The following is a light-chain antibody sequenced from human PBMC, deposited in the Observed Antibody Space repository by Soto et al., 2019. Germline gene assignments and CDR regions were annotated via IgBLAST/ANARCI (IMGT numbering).Light chain of an antibody. CDR2: DAS. CDR3: QQCVTAPLT. J-gene: IGKJ1*01. Sequence: EIVLTQSPGTLSLSPGERATLSCRASQSLSKNYLAWYQHKPGQAPRLLIHDASNRATGIPDRFSVSGSGTDFNLSISSLEPEDSAVYYCQQCVTAPLTFGPGTKVEI. CDR1: QSLSKNY. V-gene: IGKV3-20*01.